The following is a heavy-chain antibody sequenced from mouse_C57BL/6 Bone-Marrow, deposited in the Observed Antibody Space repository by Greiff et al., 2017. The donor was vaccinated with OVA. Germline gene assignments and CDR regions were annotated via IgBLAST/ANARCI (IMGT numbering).Heavy chain of an antibody. CDR2: ISSGSSTI. CDR3: ARRPGYYYAMDY. Sequence: EVKLMESGGGLVKPGGSLKLSCAASGFTFSDYGMHWVRQAPEKGLEWVAYISSGSSTIYYADTVKGRFTISRDNAKNTLFLQMTSLRSEDTAMYYCARRPGYYYAMDYWGQGTSVTVSS. V-gene: IGHV5-17*01. J-gene: IGHJ4*01. CDR1: GFTFSDYG.